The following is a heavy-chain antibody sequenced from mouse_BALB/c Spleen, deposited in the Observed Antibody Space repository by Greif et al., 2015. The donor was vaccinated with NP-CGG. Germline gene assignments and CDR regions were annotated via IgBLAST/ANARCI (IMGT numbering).Heavy chain of an antibody. D-gene: IGHD2-2*01. CDR3: ARAYGYDAGVWFAY. CDR2: IYPYNGGT. J-gene: IGHJ3*01. V-gene: IGHV1S29*02. Sequence: SGPGLVKPGASVKISCKASGYTFTDYNMHWVKQSHGKSLEWIGYIYPYNGGTGYNQKFKSKATLTVDNSSSTAYMELRSLTSEDSAVYYCARAYGYDAGVWFAYWGQGTLVTVSA. CDR1: GYTFTDYN.